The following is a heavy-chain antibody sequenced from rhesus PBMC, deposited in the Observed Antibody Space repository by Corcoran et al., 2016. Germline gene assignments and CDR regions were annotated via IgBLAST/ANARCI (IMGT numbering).Heavy chain of an antibody. V-gene: IGHV4-76*01. Sequence: QVQLQESGPGVVKPSETLSLTGAVSGYSISSGYDWSWIRQPPGKGLEWIGYIYGSSGSTNSNPSLKNRVTISKDPSKNQFSLKLSSVTAADTAVYYCARDRYSWNREYYFDYWGQGVLVTVSS. D-gene: IGHD1-1-1*01. CDR2: IYGSSGST. CDR3: ARDRYSWNREYYFDY. CDR1: GYSISSGYD. J-gene: IGHJ4*01.